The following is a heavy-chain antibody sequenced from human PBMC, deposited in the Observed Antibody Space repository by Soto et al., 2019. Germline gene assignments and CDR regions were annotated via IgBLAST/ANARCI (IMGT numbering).Heavy chain of an antibody. D-gene: IGHD2-15*01. V-gene: IGHV4-34*01. J-gene: IGHJ3*02. CDR1: GGSLSGYY. CDR3: ARPNCGSGSCSDPDAFDI. CDR2: INHSGST. Sequence: SETLSLTCTVHGGSLSGYYWSWIRQPPGRGLEWIGEINHSGSTNYNPSLQSQVIMSVDTSKNEFSLILSSVTAADTAVYYCARPNCGSGSCSDPDAFDIWSQGTMVTVSS.